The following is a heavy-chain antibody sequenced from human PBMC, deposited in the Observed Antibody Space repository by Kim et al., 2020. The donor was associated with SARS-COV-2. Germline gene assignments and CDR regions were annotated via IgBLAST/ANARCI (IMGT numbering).Heavy chain of an antibody. CDR1: GGSISSSSYY. Sequence: SETLSLTCTVSGGSISSSSYYWGWIRQPPGKGLEWIGGIYYSGSTYYNPSLKSRVTISVDTSKNQFSLKLSSVTAAETAVYYCARSFLWFGELLPPSWVSFYFDYWGQGTLVTVSS. D-gene: IGHD3-10*01. CDR3: ARSFLWFGELLPPSWVSFYFDY. CDR2: IYYSGST. J-gene: IGHJ4*02. V-gene: IGHV4-39*01.